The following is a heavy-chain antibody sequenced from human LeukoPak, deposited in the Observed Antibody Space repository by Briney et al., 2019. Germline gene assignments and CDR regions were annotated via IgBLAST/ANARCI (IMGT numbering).Heavy chain of an antibody. J-gene: IGHJ4*02. Sequence: ASVKVSCKASGYTFSSYTMNWVRQAPGQGLEWMGWINTNTGNPTYAQDYTGRFVFSLDTSVSTTYLQISRLKAEDTAVYYCARGAGYSSGWYSDYWGQGTLVTVSS. CDR3: ARGAGYSSGWYSDY. D-gene: IGHD6-19*01. CDR1: GYTFSSYT. V-gene: IGHV7-4-1*02. CDR2: INTNTGNP.